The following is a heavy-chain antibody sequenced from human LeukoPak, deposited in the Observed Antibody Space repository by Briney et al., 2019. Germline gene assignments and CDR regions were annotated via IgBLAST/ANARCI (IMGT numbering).Heavy chain of an antibody. D-gene: IGHD1-26*01. Sequence: PGASVKVSCKASGGTFISYAISWVRQAPGQGLEWMGGIIPIFDTANYAQKFQGRVTITADESTSTAYMELSSLKSEDTAVYYCARDGVGATKRGAFDYWGQGTLVTVSS. CDR1: GGTFISYA. J-gene: IGHJ4*02. V-gene: IGHV1-69*13. CDR3: ARDGVGATKRGAFDY. CDR2: IIPIFDTA.